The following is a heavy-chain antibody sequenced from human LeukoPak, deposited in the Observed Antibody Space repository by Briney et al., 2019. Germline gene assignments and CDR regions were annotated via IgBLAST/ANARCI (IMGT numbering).Heavy chain of an antibody. CDR1: GGSISSGSYY. CDR3: ARGRVGANSFDY. CDR2: IYTSGST. J-gene: IGHJ4*02. V-gene: IGHV4-61*02. D-gene: IGHD1-26*01. Sequence: TLSLTCTVSGGSISSGSYYWSWIRQPAGKGLEWIGRIYTSGSTNYNPSLKSRVTISVDTSKNQFSLKLSSVTAADTAVYYCARGRVGANSFDYWGQGTLVTVSS.